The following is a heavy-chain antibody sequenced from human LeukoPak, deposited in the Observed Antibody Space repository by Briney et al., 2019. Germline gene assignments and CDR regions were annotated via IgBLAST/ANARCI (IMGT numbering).Heavy chain of an antibody. CDR2: IYHSGST. J-gene: IGHJ4*02. CDR3: ARDAPWRCSSTSCFFDY. V-gene: IGHV4-38-2*02. D-gene: IGHD2-2*01. CDR1: GYSIGSGYY. Sequence: SETLSLTCTVSGYSIGSGYYWGWIRQPPGKGLEWIGSIYHSGSTYYNPSLKSRVTISVDTSKNQFSLKLSSVTAADTAVYYCARDAPWRCSSTSCFFDYWGQGTLVTVSS.